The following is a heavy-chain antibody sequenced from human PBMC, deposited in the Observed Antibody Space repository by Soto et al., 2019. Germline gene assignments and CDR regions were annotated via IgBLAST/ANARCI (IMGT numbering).Heavy chain of an antibody. CDR3: AREDKVGASADE. CDR2: ISSSSNTI. D-gene: IGHD1-26*01. CDR1: GFTFSSYS. V-gene: IGHV3-48*02. Sequence: GGSLRLSCTASGFTFSSYSMNWVRQAPGKGLEWVSYISSSSNTIYYADSVKGRFTVSRDNAKNSLYLQMNSLRDEDTAVYYCAREDKVGASADEWGLGTLVTV. J-gene: IGHJ4*02.